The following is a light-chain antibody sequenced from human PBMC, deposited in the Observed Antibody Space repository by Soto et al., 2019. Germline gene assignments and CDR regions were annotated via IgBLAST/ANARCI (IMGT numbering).Light chain of an antibody. CDR1: QSVSSSY. J-gene: IGKJ5*01. V-gene: IGKV3D-20*01. CDR3: QQYGSSIT. Sequence: MSQSPATLSVSPGDRVTLSCRASQSVSSSYLAWYQQKPGLAPRLLIYDASSRATGIPDRFSGSGSGTDFTLTISRLEPEDFAVYYCQQYGSSITFGQGTRLEIK. CDR2: DAS.